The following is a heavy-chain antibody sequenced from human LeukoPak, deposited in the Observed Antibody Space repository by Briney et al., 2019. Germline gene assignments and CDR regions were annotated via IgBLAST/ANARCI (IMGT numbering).Heavy chain of an antibody. CDR3: ARGPPRGKYYYMDV. J-gene: IGHJ6*03. CDR1: GFTFSSFD. V-gene: IGHV3-13*01. D-gene: IGHD1-1*01. CDR2: IGTASDT. Sequence: RPGGSLRLSCAASGFTFSSFDMHWVRQPTGQGLEWVSTIGTASDTYYPGSVEGRFTLSRDNAKNSLYLQMNSLTAGDTAVYYCARGPPRGKYYYMDVWGKRTTVTVSS.